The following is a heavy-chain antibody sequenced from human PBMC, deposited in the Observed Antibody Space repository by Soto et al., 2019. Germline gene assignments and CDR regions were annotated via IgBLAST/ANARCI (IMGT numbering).Heavy chain of an antibody. J-gene: IGHJ6*02. V-gene: IGHV3-7*03. Sequence: GGSLRLSCAASGFTFTTYWMTWVRQAPGKGLEWVANIKQDGSEKYYVDSVKGRFTISRDNAKNSLYLQMNSLRAEDTAVYYCARYGYYYGMDVWGQGTTVTVS. CDR1: GFTFTTYW. D-gene: IGHD3-10*01. CDR2: IKQDGSEK. CDR3: ARYGYYYGMDV.